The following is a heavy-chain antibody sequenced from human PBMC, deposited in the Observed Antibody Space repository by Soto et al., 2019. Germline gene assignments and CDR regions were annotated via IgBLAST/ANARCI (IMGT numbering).Heavy chain of an antibody. J-gene: IGHJ3*02. CDR2: IYYSGST. Sequence: SETLSLTCTVSGGSISSGGYYWSWIRQHPGKGLEWIGYIYYSGSTYYNPSLKSRVTISVDTSKNQFSLKLSSVTAADTAVYYCAREKLVRGVGVNDAFDIWGQGTMVTVSS. D-gene: IGHD3-10*01. CDR3: AREKLVRGVGVNDAFDI. V-gene: IGHV4-31*03. CDR1: GGSISSGGYY.